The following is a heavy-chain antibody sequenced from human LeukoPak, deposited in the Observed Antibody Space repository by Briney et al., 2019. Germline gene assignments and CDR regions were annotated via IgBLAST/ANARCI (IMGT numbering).Heavy chain of an antibody. V-gene: IGHV3-21*04. CDR1: GFTFSSYN. J-gene: IGHJ4*02. CDR2: ISSSSSYI. D-gene: IGHD5-18*01. CDR3: AKLGDPRVDTAMVRF. Sequence: GGSLRLSCAASGFTFSSYNMNWVRQAPGKGLEWVSSISSSSSYIYYADSVRGRFTISRDNSKNTLYLQMNSLRAEDTAVYYCAKLGDPRVDTAMVRFWGQGTLVTVSS.